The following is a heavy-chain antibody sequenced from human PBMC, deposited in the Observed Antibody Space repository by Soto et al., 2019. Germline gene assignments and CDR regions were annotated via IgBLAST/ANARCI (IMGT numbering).Heavy chain of an antibody. CDR3: AKDDVLLWFGEQFPMDYYYYYMDV. CDR2: ISGSGGST. CDR1: GFTFSSYA. J-gene: IGHJ6*03. D-gene: IGHD3-10*01. Sequence: GGSLRLSCAASGFTFSSYAMSWVRQAPGKGLEWVSAISGSGGSTYYADSVKGRFTISRDNSKNTLYLQMNSLRAEDTAVYYCAKDDVLLWFGEQFPMDYYYYYMDVWGKGTTVTVSS. V-gene: IGHV3-23*01.